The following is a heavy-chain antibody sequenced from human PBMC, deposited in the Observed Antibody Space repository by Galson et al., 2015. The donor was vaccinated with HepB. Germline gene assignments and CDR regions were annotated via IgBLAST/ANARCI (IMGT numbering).Heavy chain of an antibody. CDR2: ISGDGRNA. J-gene: IGHJ4*02. Sequence: SLRLSCAASGFTFRSHALHWVRQAPGKGLEWVAVISGDGRNAYYADSVKGRFTISRDNSNNTLYLQMNSLRPEDTAVYYCGKDLWVASPIGSWGQGTL. V-gene: IGHV3-30*18. D-gene: IGHD1-26*01. CDR3: GKDLWVASPIGS. CDR1: GFTFRSHA.